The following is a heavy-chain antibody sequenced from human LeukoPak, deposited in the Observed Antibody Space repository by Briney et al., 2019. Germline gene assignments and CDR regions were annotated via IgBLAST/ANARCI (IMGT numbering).Heavy chain of an antibody. V-gene: IGHV3-74*03. J-gene: IGHJ4*01. D-gene: IGHD3-22*01. Sequence: GGSLRLSCAASGFTFSRYWMHWVRRAPGKGPLWVSRINSDGSSTKYADTVEGRFVISRDNARNILYLQMNSLRAEDTAVYYCARDYDPDYYDSSGYSDYWGQGTRVTVSS. CDR2: INSDGSST. CDR1: GFTFSRYW. CDR3: ARDYDPDYYDSSGYSDY.